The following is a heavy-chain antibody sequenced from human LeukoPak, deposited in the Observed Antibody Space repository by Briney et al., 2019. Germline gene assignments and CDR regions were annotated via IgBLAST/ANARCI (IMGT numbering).Heavy chain of an antibody. V-gene: IGHV3-7*01. D-gene: IGHD6-19*01. J-gene: IGHJ4*02. Sequence: GGSLRLSCAASGFTFSTYYMTWVRQAPGKGLEWVANIKQDGSQKYYVDSVQGRFTISRDNAKNSLYLQMNSLRAEDTAVYYCAAQRAVGSDYWGQGTLVTVSS. CDR1: GFTFSTYY. CDR2: IKQDGSQK. CDR3: AAQRAVGSDY.